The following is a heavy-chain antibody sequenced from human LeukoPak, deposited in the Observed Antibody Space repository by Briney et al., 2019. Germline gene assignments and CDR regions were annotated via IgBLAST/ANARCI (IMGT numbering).Heavy chain of an antibody. CDR3: AREDYYNSGGYYLDY. V-gene: IGHV4-38-2*02. D-gene: IGHD3-22*01. CDR1: GYSISRGYS. Sequence: SETLSFTCTVSGYSISRGYSWGWIRQPPGKGLEWIGNIYHSGSTNYSPSLKSRVTISVDTSKNQFSLKLSSVTAADTAVYFCAREDYYNSGGYYLDYWGQGTLVTVSS. J-gene: IGHJ4*02. CDR2: IYHSGST.